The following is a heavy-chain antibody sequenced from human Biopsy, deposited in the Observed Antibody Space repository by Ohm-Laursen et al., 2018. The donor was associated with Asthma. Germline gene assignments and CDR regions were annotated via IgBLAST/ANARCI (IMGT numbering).Heavy chain of an antibody. Sequence: GSLRLSCAASGFTFGKFWMSCGRQTPGKGQEWVATITGDGSQKFYVNSVTGRFTISRDNSKNSLYLQMNSLRAEDTPVYLCVRFVKPMGGLLRVQGTRVAVS. V-gene: IGHV3-7*01. CDR1: GFTFGKFW. CDR2: ITGDGSQK. CDR3: VRFVKPMGGLL. D-gene: IGHD3-16*01. J-gene: IGHJ4*02.